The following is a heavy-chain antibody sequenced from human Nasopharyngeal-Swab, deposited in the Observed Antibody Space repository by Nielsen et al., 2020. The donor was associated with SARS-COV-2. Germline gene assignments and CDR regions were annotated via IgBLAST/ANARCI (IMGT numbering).Heavy chain of an antibody. V-gene: IGHV4-34*01. Sequence: SETLSLTCAVYGGSFSSYCWTWIRKPPGKGLEWLGEITHSGSTNYNPSLKSRVTLSVDTSKNQLSLKLSSVTAADTAVYYCARAPDYDVLTGYYPDAFDIWGQGTMVTVSS. J-gene: IGHJ3*02. CDR3: ARAPDYDVLTGYYPDAFDI. D-gene: IGHD3-9*01. CDR2: ITHSGST. CDR1: GGSFSSYC.